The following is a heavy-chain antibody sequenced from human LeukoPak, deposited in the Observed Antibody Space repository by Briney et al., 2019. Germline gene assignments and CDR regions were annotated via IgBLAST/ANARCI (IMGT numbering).Heavy chain of an antibody. D-gene: IGHD3-10*01. V-gene: IGHV3-30*02. CDR2: IQYDGSIK. CDR1: RFTFSSYG. J-gene: IGHJ4*02. Sequence: GGSLRLSCAASRFTFSSYGMHWVRQAPGKGLEWLAFIQYDGSIKLYADSVKGRFTISRDNSKNTLYLQMNSLRAEDTAVYYCAKRRLGLLWFGELGFDYWGQGTLVTVSS. CDR3: AKRRLGLLWFGELGFDY.